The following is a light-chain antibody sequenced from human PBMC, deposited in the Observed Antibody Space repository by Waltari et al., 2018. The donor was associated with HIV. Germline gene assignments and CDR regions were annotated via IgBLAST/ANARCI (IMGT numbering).Light chain of an antibody. J-gene: IGLJ2*01. Sequence: QSALTQPPSASGSPGQSVTISCTGTSSDVGGYNYVSWYQQHPGKAPKPRIYEVTKRPSGVPDRFSGPKSANTASLTVSGLQAEDEADYYGSSYAGSSNLRVFGGGTKLTVL. CDR2: EVT. CDR1: SSDVGGYNY. CDR3: SSYAGSSNLRV. V-gene: IGLV2-8*01.